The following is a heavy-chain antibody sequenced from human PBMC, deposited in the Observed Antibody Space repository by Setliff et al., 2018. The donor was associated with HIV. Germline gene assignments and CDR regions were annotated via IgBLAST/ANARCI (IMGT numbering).Heavy chain of an antibody. D-gene: IGHD5-12*01. Sequence: GGSLRLSCKGSGKSLSNYWINWVRQMPGKGLEWMGRIDPSDSYINYGPSFQGQVTISADKSICTAYPQWSSLKASDTAMYYCVRRDGYKFDYWGQGTLVTVSS. V-gene: IGHV5-10-1*04. CDR3: VRRDGYKFDY. CDR2: IDPSDSYI. J-gene: IGHJ4*02. CDR1: GKSLSNYW.